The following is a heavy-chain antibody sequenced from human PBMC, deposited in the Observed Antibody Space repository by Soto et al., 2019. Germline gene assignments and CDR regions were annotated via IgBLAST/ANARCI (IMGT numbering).Heavy chain of an antibody. CDR2: IIPIFGTA. V-gene: IGHV1-69*01. D-gene: IGHD4-17*01. CDR3: ARPFWATMPTVTTLDY. CDR1: GGTFSSYA. Sequence: QVQLVQSGAGVKKPGSSVKVSCKASGGTFSSYAIAWVRQAPGQGLEWMGGIIPIFGTAKYAQKFQGRVTFTADESTSTEYMELSSLRSEDTAVYYCARPFWATMPTVTTLDYWGQGTLVTVS. J-gene: IGHJ4*02.